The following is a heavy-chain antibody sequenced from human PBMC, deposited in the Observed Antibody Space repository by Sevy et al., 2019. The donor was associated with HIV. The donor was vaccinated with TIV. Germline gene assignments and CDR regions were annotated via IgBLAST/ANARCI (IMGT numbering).Heavy chain of an antibody. Sequence: ASVKVSCKASGYTFTSYDINWVRQATGQGLEWMGWMNPNSGNTGYAQKFQGRVTMTRNTSISTAYMELSSLRSEDTAVYYCAKDAYYYDGSGYSMSQWYYGMDVWGQGTTVTVSS. CDR3: AKDAYYYDGSGYSMSQWYYGMDV. J-gene: IGHJ6*02. D-gene: IGHD3-22*01. CDR1: GYTFTSYD. V-gene: IGHV1-8*01. CDR2: MNPNSGNT.